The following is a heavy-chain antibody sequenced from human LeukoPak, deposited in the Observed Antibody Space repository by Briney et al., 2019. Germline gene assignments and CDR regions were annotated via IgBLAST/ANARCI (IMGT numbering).Heavy chain of an antibody. CDR1: RYTFTSYV. CDR3: ARGAPYYHVGSGYPHFDY. V-gene: IGHV1-18*01. Sequence: GASVKVSRKGSRYTFTSYVISWVRQPTGQGLEWMGCISAYNGNKDYPHKLQDRVIMPTDTPPHTPYMELRNLRSNHTAVYDCARGAPYYHVGSGYPHFDYWGQGTLVTVSS. CDR2: ISAYNGNK. J-gene: IGHJ4*02. D-gene: IGHD3-22*01.